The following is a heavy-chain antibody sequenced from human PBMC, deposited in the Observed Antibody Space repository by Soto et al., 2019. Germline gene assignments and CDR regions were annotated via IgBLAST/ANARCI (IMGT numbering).Heavy chain of an antibody. CDR2: IFSNDEK. Sequence: QVTLKESGPVLVKPTETLTLTCTVSGFSLSNARMGVSWIRQTPGKALEWLAHIFSNDEKFYSTSLKSKLTITKDASKSQVVLTMTTMDPVDTATYYCARIRGGLGYYFDYCGQGSLVTVGS. CDR3: ARIRGGLGYYFDY. CDR1: GFSLSNARMG. V-gene: IGHV2-26*01. D-gene: IGHD3-16*01. J-gene: IGHJ4*02.